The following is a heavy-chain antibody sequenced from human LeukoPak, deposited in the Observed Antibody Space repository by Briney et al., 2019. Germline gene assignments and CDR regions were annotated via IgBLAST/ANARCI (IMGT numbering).Heavy chain of an antibody. J-gene: IGHJ4*02. CDR3: AKNQLVTVYFDY. CDR1: GFTFSIYA. V-gene: IGHV3-23*01. CDR2: ISGSGGST. D-gene: IGHD6-13*01. Sequence: GGSLRLSSAASGFTFSIYAMSWVRQAPWKGLEWVSAISGSGGSTYYAHSVKGRFTISRDNSKNTLYLQMNSLRAEDTAVYYCAKNQLVTVYFDYWGQGTLVTVSS.